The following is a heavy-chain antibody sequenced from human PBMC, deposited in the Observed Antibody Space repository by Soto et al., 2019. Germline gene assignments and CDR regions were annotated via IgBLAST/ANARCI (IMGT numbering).Heavy chain of an antibody. Sequence: KSSETLSLTCTVSGGSISSYYWSWIRQPPGKGLEWIGYIYYSGSTKYNTTLKSRVTISIDPSKNQFSLQVTSVTTADTAVYYCARVGWTTVGYYFDYWSQGTLVTVYS. CDR2: IYYSGST. V-gene: IGHV4-59*01. CDR1: GGSISSYY. D-gene: IGHD4-17*01. J-gene: IGHJ4*02. CDR3: ARVGWTTVGYYFDY.